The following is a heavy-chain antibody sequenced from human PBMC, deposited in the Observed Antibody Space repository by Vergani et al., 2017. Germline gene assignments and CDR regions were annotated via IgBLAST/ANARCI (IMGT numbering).Heavy chain of an antibody. CDR3: ARDELVVSAAIGP. J-gene: IGHJ5*02. D-gene: IGHD2-2*02. CDR2: ISSSSSYI. V-gene: IGHV3-21*01. CDR1: GFTFSSYS. Sequence: EVQLVESGGGLVKPGGSLRLSCAASGFTFSSYSMNWVRQAPGKGLEWVSSISSSSSYIYYADSVKGRFTISRDNAKNSLYLQMNSLRAEDTAVYYCARDELVVSAAIGPWGQGTLVTVSS.